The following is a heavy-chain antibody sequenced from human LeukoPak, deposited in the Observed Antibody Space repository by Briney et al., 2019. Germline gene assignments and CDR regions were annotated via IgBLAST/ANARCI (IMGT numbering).Heavy chain of an antibody. CDR3: AKDVRGYSGYDWEYYYYYYGMDV. D-gene: IGHD5-12*01. Sequence: WGSLRLSCAASGFTFSSYGMHWVRQAPGKGLEWVAVISYDGSNKYYADSVKGRFTISRDNSKNTLYLQMNSLRAEDTAVYYCAKDVRGYSGYDWEYYYYYYGMDVWGQGTTVSVSS. V-gene: IGHV3-30*18. J-gene: IGHJ6*02. CDR2: ISYDGSNK. CDR1: GFTFSSYG.